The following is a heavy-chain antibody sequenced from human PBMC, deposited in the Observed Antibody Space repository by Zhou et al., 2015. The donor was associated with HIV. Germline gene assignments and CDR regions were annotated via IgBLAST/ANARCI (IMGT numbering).Heavy chain of an antibody. J-gene: IGHJ2*01. Sequence: QVLLVQSGAEVKKPGASVKVSCKISGYTFTSFPITWVRQAPGQGLEWMGWISPYNDNTTYAQKFQGRLTLTTHILTDTVYMELRSLRSDDTAVYYCTRLELGYYYDSSGPFDLWGRGTLVTVSS. CDR2: ISPYNDNT. CDR1: GYTFTSFP. CDR3: TRLELGYYYDSSGPFDL. V-gene: IGHV1-18*04. D-gene: IGHD3-22*01.